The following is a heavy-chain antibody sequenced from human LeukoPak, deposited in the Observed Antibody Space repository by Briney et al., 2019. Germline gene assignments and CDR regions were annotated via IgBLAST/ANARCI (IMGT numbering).Heavy chain of an antibody. J-gene: IGHJ3*02. CDR1: GGSISGYY. CDR3: AREIYCSGGSCSLDAFDI. V-gene: IGHV4-38-2*02. Sequence: PSETPSLTCTVSGGSISGYYWGWIRQPPGKGLEWIGSIYHSGSTYYNPSLKSRVTISVDTSKNQFSLKLSSVTAADTAVYYCAREIYCSGGSCSLDAFDIWGQGTMVTVSS. CDR2: IYHSGST. D-gene: IGHD2-15*01.